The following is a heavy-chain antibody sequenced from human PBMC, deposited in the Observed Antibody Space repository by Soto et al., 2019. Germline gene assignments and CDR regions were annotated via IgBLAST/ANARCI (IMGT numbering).Heavy chain of an antibody. D-gene: IGHD3-22*01. CDR2: IWYDGSNK. Sequence: QVQLVESGGGVVQPGRSLRLSCAASGFTFSSYGMHWVRQAPGKGLEWVAVIWYDGSNKYYAASVKGRFTFSRDNSKNTLYLQMNSLRGEDTAVYYCARGPHYYDSSGYEAYFQHWGQGTLVTVSS. CDR3: ARGPHYYDSSGYEAYFQH. CDR1: GFTFSSYG. J-gene: IGHJ1*01. V-gene: IGHV3-33*01.